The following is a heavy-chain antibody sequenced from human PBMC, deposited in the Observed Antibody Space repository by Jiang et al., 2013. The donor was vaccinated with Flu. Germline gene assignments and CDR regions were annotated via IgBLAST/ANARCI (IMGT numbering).Heavy chain of an antibody. V-gene: IGHV6-1*01. D-gene: IGHD3-22*01. Sequence: SGSGLVKPSQTLSLTCAISGDSVSGSRVAWSWIRQSPLRGLEWLGRTYYRSRWFNNYAVSVKSRITINADSSKNQFFLQLNSVTPEDTAVYYCARDGEAEYSNGYALFDYWGQGTPVTVSS. CDR1: GDSVSGSRVA. J-gene: IGHJ4*02. CDR2: TYYRSRWFN. CDR3: ARDGEAEYSNGYALFDY.